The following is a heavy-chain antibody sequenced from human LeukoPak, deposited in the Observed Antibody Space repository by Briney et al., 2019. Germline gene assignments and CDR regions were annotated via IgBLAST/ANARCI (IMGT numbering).Heavy chain of an antibody. V-gene: IGHV3-64*01. CDR3: ARVHVDTAMVPLFDY. Sequence: GGSLRLSCAASGFTFSSYAMHWVRQAPGKGLEYVSAISSNGGSTYYANSVKGRFTISRDNSKNTLYLQMNSLRAEDTAVYYCARVHVDTAMVPLFDYWGQGTLVTVSS. CDR2: ISSNGGST. CDR1: GFTFSSYA. D-gene: IGHD5-18*01. J-gene: IGHJ4*02.